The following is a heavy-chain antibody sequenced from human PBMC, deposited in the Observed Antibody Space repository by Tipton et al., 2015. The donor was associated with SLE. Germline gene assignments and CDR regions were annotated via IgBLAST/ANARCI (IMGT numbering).Heavy chain of an antibody. CDR2: IYTSGST. CDR3: ARVMGPTDDAFDI. CDR1: GYSINSGYY. Sequence: TLSLTCAVSGYSINSGYYWGWIRQPAGKGLEWIGYIYTSGSTNYNPSLKSRVTISVDTSKNQFSLKLSSVTAADTAVYYCARVMGPTDDAFDIWGQGTMVTVSS. D-gene: IGHD3-10*01. V-gene: IGHV4-61*09. J-gene: IGHJ3*02.